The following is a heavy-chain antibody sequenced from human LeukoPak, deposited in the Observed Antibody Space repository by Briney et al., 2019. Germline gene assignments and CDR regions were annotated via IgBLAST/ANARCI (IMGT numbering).Heavy chain of an antibody. CDR2: IYYSGST. V-gene: IGHV4-59*01. J-gene: IGHJ6*02. D-gene: IGHD3-22*01. CDR3: SRDSNGAFSNGYAGGMDV. Sequence: PWETLSLTCTVSGGSISTYYWSWLRQPPGQGLEWIGHIYYSGSTNYNPSLKSRVTISVDTSKNQFSLKLSSVTAADTAVYYCSRDSNGAFSNGYAGGMDVWGQGTTVTVSS. CDR1: GGSISTYY.